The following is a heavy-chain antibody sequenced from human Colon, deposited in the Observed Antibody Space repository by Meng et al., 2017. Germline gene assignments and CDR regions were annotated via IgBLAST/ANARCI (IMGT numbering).Heavy chain of an antibody. CDR3: GDWDSSG. D-gene: IGHD6-19*01. V-gene: IGHV3-7*01. CDR1: GFTFSNYW. J-gene: IGHJ4*02. CDR2: IKGDGSGK. Sequence: GESLKISCAASGFTFSNYWMSWVRQAPGKGLEWVASIKGDGSGKYYVDSVKGRFTIFRDNAKNSLYLQMNSLRADDTAVYYCGDWDSSGGGQGTLVTGSS.